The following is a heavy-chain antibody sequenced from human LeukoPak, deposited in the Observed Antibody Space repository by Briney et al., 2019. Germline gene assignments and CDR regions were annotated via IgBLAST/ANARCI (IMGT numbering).Heavy chain of an antibody. CDR1: GGSIISGGYY. Sequence: SETLSLTCTVSGGSIISGGYYWSWIRQHPGKGLEWIGYIYYSGSTYYNPSLKSRVTISVDTSKNQFSLKLSSVTAADTAVYYCARQLWSAAGHFDYWGQGTLVTVSS. J-gene: IGHJ4*02. CDR3: ARQLWSAAGHFDY. V-gene: IGHV4-31*03. CDR2: IYYSGST. D-gene: IGHD5-18*01.